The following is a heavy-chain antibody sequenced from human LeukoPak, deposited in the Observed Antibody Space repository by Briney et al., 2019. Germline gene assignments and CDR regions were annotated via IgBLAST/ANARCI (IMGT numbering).Heavy chain of an antibody. D-gene: IGHD1-26*01. CDR2: ISYDGSNK. CDR3: AKRED. V-gene: IGHV3-30*18. Sequence: GKGLEWVAVISYDGSNKYYADSVKGRFTISRDNSKNTLYLQMNSLRAEDTAVYYCAKREDWGQGTLVTVSS. J-gene: IGHJ4*02.